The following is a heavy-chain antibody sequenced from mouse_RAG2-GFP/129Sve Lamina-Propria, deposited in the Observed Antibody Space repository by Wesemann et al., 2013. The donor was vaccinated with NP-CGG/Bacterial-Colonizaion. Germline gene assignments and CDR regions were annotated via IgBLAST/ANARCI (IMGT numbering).Heavy chain of an antibody. D-gene: IGHD2-1*01. J-gene: IGHJ3*01. V-gene: IGHV14-1*01. Sequence: EVQLQQSGAELVRPGASVKLSCTASGFNIKDDYMHWVKQRPEQGLEWIGRIDPEDGDTEYAPKFQGKATMTADTSSNTAYLQLSSLTSEDTAVYYCTYGEGNYAWFAYWGQGTLVTVSA. CDR1: GFNIKDDY. CDR3: TYGEGNYAWFAY. CDR2: IDPEDGDT.